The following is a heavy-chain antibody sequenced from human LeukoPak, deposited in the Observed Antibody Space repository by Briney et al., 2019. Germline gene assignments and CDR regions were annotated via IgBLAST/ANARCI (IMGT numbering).Heavy chain of an antibody. D-gene: IGHD3-22*01. CDR1: GFTFNNYA. CDR2: VSSSDGIT. CDR3: AKDRPNYYESNGHYYRLNGDY. Sequence: HGGSLRLSCAASGFTFNNYAMSWVRQAPGNGLEWVSAVSSSDGITFYADSVKGRFTISRDNSRYTLYLQMNSLRAEDAAVYYCAKDRPNYYESNGHYYRLNGDYWGQGTLVTVSS. V-gene: IGHV3-23*01. J-gene: IGHJ4*02.